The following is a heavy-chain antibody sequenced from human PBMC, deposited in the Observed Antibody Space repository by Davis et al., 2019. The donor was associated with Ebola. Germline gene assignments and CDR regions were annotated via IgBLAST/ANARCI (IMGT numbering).Heavy chain of an antibody. CDR1: GFTFSDYY. CDR3: ASGIYYGSGSLGMDV. J-gene: IGHJ6*02. D-gene: IGHD3-10*01. Sequence: GESLKISCAASGFTFSDYYMSWVRQAPGKGLEWVSVIYSGGSTYYADSVKGRFTISRHNSKNTLYLQMNSLRAEDTAVYYCASGIYYGSGSLGMDVWGQGTTVTVSS. V-gene: IGHV3-53*04. CDR2: IYSGGST.